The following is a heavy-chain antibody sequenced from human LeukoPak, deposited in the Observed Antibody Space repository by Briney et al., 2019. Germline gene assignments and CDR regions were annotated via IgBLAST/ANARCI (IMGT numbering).Heavy chain of an antibody. J-gene: IGHJ5*02. V-gene: IGHV1-46*01. D-gene: IGHD3-22*01. CDR2: ISPSGGST. CDR3: AREGYYDSSGYNWFDP. Sequence: ASVKVSCKASGYTFTSYYMHWVRQAPGQGLEWMGIISPSGGSTSYAQKFQGRVTMTRDTSTSTVYMELSSLRSEDTAVYYCAREGYYDSSGYNWFDPWGQGTLVTVSS. CDR1: GYTFTSYY.